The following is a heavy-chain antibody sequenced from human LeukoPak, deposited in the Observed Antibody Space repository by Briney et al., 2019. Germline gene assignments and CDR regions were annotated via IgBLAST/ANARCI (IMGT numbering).Heavy chain of an antibody. V-gene: IGHV1-69*04. CDR2: IISIFGIA. CDR3: ARDREWLQSHYFDY. CDR1: GGTFSSYA. D-gene: IGHD5-24*01. Sequence: SVKVSCKASGGTFSSYAISWVRQAPGQGLEWMGRIISIFGIANYAQKFQGRVTITADKSTSTAYMELSSLRSEDTAVYYCARDREWLQSHYFDYWGQGTLVTVSS. J-gene: IGHJ4*02.